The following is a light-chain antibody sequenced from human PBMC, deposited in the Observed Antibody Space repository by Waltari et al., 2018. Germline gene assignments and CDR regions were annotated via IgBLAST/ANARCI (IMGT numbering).Light chain of an antibody. V-gene: IGLV5-37*01. CDR3: MFWPSNVWV. CDR2: YTSDSEK. CDR1: SDFNVGDFI. Sequence: QPVLTQPPSSSASPGESARLTCTLPSDFNVGDFIIYWYQQRPGSPPRFLLSYTSDSEKAQGSGVPSRFSGSKGASANAGILLISGLQSEDEADYYCMFWPSNVWVFGGGTKLTVL. J-gene: IGLJ3*02.